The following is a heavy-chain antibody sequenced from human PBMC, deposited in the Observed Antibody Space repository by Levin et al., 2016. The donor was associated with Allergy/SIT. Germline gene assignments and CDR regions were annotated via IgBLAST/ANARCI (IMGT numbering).Heavy chain of an antibody. CDR2: IYSGGST. J-gene: IGHJ5*02. D-gene: IGHD5-24*01. CDR3: ARVQGDGYKAVNWFDP. Sequence: GGSLRLSCAASGFTVSSNYMSWVRQAPGKGLEWVSVIYSGGSTYYADSVKGRFTISRDNSKNTLYLQMNSLRAEDTAVYYCARVQGDGYKAVNWFDPWGQGTLVTVSS. CDR1: GFTVSSNY. V-gene: IGHV3-53*01.